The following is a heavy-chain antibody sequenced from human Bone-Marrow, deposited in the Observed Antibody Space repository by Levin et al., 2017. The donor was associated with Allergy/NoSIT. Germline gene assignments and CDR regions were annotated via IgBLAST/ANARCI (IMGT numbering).Heavy chain of an antibody. CDR1: GFTFDDYA. D-gene: IGHD3-10*01. V-gene: IGHV3-9*01. Sequence: GGSLRLSCVGSGFTFDDYAMHWVRQAPGKGLEWVSGISWNSGSIGYADSVKGRFTVSRDTSHNTVYLQMRSLRAEDTGVYYCATSRVATPGYFDYWGQGVLVTVSP. CDR3: ATSRVATPGYFDY. CDR2: ISWNSGSI. J-gene: IGHJ4*02.